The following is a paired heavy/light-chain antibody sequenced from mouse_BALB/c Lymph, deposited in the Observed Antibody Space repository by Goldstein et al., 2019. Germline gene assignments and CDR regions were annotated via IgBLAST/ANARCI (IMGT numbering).Light chain of an antibody. V-gene: IGKV8-28*01. CDR3: QNDHSYPYT. CDR1: QSLLNSGNQKNY. CDR2: GAS. J-gene: IGKJ2*01. Sequence: DIVMTQSPSSLSVSAGEKVTMSCKSSQSLLNSGNQKNYLAWYQQKPGQPPKLLIYGASTRESGVPDRFTGSGSGTDFTLTISSVQAEDLAVYYCQNDHSYPYTFGGGTKLEIK.
Heavy chain of an antibody. CDR1: GFTFSSYT. J-gene: IGHJ3*01. V-gene: IGHV5-9*03. Sequence: EVMLVESGGGLVKPGGSLKLSCAASGFTFSSYTMSWVRQTPEKRLEWVATISSGGGNTYYPDSVKGRFTISRDNAKNNLYLQMSSLRSEDTALYYCAREDYDYDAWFAYWGQGTLVTVSA. CDR3: AREDYDYDAWFAY. D-gene: IGHD2-4*01. CDR2: ISSGGGNT.